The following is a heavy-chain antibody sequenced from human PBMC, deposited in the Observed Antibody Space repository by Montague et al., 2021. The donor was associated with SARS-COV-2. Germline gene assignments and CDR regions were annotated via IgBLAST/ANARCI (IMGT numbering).Heavy chain of an antibody. Sequence: SETLSLTCAVYGGAFSGFYWSLIRQSPGKGLEWIAEINHSGSTNYNPSLKSRVTISVNTSKNQFSLNMYSLTAADTAVYFCARGHRGCSGSSCNGGFRIGAFEFWGQRTLVTVSS. CDR3: ARGHRGCSGSSCNGGFRIGAFEF. V-gene: IGHV4-34*01. CDR2: INHSGST. J-gene: IGHJ4*02. CDR1: GGAFSGFY. D-gene: IGHD2-2*01.